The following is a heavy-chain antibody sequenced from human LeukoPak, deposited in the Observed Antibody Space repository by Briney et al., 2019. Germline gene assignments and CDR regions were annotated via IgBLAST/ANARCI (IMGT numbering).Heavy chain of an antibody. Sequence: SETLSLTCGVSGGSFFGYYWNWIRQSPGKGLEWIGRIYTSGSTNYNPSLKSRVTISVDTSKNQFSLKLSSVTAADTAVYYCARDQVVGPSMDVWGKGTTVTVSS. J-gene: IGHJ6*04. V-gene: IGHV4-4*08. CDR1: GGSFFGYY. D-gene: IGHD1-26*01. CDR3: ARDQVVGPSMDV. CDR2: IYTSGST.